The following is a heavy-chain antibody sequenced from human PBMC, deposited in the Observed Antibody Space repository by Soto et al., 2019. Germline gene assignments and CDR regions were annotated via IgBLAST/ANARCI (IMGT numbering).Heavy chain of an antibody. Sequence: EMQLVESGGGLVQTGGSLRLSCAASGFTFSSSWMHWVRQVPGKGLVWVSRISTDGSDTYYADSVKGRFTISRDNAKITLHLPRTSLRAADTAVYYCARGVLGGYGFGDPWGQGTLVTVSS. CDR1: GFTFSSSW. CDR2: ISTDGSDT. J-gene: IGHJ5*02. V-gene: IGHV3-74*01. CDR3: ARGVLGGYGFGDP. D-gene: IGHD5-18*01.